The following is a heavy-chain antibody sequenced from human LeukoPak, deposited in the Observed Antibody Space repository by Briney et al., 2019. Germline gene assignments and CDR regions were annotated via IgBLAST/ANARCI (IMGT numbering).Heavy chain of an antibody. Sequence: GGSLRLSCTASGFTFSTYWMSWVRQAPGKGRGWVANIKQDGSEKYYVDSVKGRFTISRDNSKNTLYLQMNSLRAEDTAVYYCAKDRSLIVGARYFDYWGQGTLVTVSS. V-gene: IGHV3-7*01. CDR3: AKDRSLIVGARYFDY. D-gene: IGHD1-26*01. CDR1: GFTFSTYW. CDR2: IKQDGSEK. J-gene: IGHJ4*02.